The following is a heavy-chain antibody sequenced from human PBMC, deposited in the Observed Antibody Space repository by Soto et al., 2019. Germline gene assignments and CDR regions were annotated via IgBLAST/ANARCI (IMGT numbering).Heavy chain of an antibody. V-gene: IGHV1-24*01. CDR1: GYTLTELS. Sequence: ASVKVSCKVSGYTLTELSMHWVRQAPGKGLEWMGGFDPEDGETNYAQKFQGRVTMTEDTSTDTAYMELSSLRSEDTAVYYFATVGRQIMITVGGVTHFEPWGQGTLVTVSS. J-gene: IGHJ5*02. CDR2: FDPEDGET. CDR3: ATVGRQIMITVGGVTHFEP. D-gene: IGHD3-16*01.